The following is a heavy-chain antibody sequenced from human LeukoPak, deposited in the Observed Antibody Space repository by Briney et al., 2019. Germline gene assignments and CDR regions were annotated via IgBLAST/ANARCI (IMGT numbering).Heavy chain of an antibody. CDR1: GFTFSSYA. J-gene: IGHJ3*02. V-gene: IGHV3-30*04. D-gene: IGHD4-17*01. CDR3: ARRDYGDYGAFDI. CDR2: ISYDGSNK. Sequence: PGGSLRLSCAASGFTFSSYAMHWVRQAPGKGLEWVAVISYDGSNKYYADSVKGRFTISRDNSKNTLYLQMNSLRAGDTAVYYCARRDYGDYGAFDIWGQGTMVTVSS.